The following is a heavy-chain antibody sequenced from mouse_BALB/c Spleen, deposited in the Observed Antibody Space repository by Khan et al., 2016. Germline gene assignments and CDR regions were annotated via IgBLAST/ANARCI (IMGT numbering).Heavy chain of an antibody. J-gene: IGHJ4*01. CDR2: ISYSGST. Sequence: VQLKESGPGLVKPSQSLSLTCTVTGYSITSDYAWNWIRQFPGNKLEWMGYISYSGSTSYNPSLKSRISITRDTSTNQFFLQLNSVTTEDTATYYYARSPTRGAMDYWGQGTSVTVS. CDR1: GYSITSDYA. CDR3: ARSPTRGAMDY. V-gene: IGHV3-2*02.